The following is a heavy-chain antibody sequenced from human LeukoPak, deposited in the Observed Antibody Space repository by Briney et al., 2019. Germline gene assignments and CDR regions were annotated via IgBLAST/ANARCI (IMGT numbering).Heavy chain of an antibody. CDR2: ISGSGGST. V-gene: IGHV3-23*01. J-gene: IGHJ4*02. Sequence: PGGSLRLSCAASGFTFSSYAMSCVLQAPGKGLEWVSAISGSGGSTYYADSVKGRFTISRDNSKNTLYLQMNSLRAEDTAVYYCAKNPLLWFGPPSEYYFDYWGQGTLVTVSS. CDR1: GFTFSSYA. D-gene: IGHD3-10*01. CDR3: AKNPLLWFGPPSEYYFDY.